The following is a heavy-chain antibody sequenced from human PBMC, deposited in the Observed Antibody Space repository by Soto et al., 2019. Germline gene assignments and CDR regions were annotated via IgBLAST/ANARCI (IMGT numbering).Heavy chain of an antibody. Sequence: QVQLVQSGAEVKKPGSSVKVSCKASGGTFSSYAISWVRQAPGQGLEWMGGIIPIFGTANYAQKFQGRVTITADESTTTAYMELSSLRSEDTAVYYCARFEYSSSFLYYYSYGMDVWGQGTTVTVSS. J-gene: IGHJ6*02. V-gene: IGHV1-69*12. CDR1: GGTFSSYA. D-gene: IGHD6-6*01. CDR3: ARFEYSSSFLYYYSYGMDV. CDR2: IIPIFGTA.